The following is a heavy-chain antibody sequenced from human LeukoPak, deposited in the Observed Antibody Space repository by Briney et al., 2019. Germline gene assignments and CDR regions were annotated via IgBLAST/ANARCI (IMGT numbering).Heavy chain of an antibody. D-gene: IGHD5-18*01. CDR1: GFTFSSYA. CDR2: ISYDGSNK. Sequence: PGGSLRLSCAASGFTFSSYAMHWVRQAPGKGLEWEAVISYDGSNKYYADSVKGRFTISRDNSKNTLYLQMNSLRAEDTAVYYCARDRLPGYSYGLDYWGQGTLVTVSS. V-gene: IGHV3-30*04. CDR3: ARDRLPGYSYGLDY. J-gene: IGHJ4*02.